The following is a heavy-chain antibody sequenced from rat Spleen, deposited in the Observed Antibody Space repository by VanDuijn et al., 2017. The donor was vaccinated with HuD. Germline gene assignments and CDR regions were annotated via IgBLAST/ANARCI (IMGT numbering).Heavy chain of an antibody. V-gene: IGHV5-7*01. CDR3: ATRDGGYPH. CDR1: GFTFSDYN. Sequence: EVQLVESGGGLVQPGRSLRLSCAASGFTFSDYNMAWVRQAPRKGLEWVAIITYDGSNTYYRDSVRGRFTVSRDNSKNTLYLQVDSLRSEDTATYYCATRDGGYPHWGQGVMVTVSS. CDR2: ITYDGSNT. J-gene: IGHJ2*01. D-gene: IGHD1-11*01.